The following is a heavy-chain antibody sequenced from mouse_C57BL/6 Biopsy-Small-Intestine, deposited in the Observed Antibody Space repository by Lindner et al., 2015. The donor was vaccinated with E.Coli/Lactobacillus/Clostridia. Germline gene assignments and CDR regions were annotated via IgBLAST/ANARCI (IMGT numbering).Heavy chain of an antibody. D-gene: IGHD2-12*01. J-gene: IGHJ4*01. CDR1: GYSFTTYG. V-gene: IGHV1S126*01. CDR2: ISASNGNT. Sequence: SVKVSCKASGYSFTTYGFTWVRQVPGQGLKWMGWISASNGNTNYAQAFHDRVTLTIDKSTTTAYMELRGLTSDDTAVYYCAYSATFFDYWGQGTLVTASS. CDR3: AYSATFFDY.